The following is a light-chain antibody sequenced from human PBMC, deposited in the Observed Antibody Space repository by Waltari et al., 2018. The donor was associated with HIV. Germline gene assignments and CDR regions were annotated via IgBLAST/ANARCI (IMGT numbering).Light chain of an antibody. Sequence: QSVLTQPPSVSATPGQKVTISCSGTRTNIPNTGLSWYQRPPGTAPKLLIYSNNKRPSGIPDRFSGSKSGTSATLAITGLLTGDEADYYCGTWDNSLGAGVFGGGTTVTVL. V-gene: IGLV1-51*01. CDR2: SNN. J-gene: IGLJ2*01. CDR3: GTWDNSLGAGV. CDR1: RTNIPNTG.